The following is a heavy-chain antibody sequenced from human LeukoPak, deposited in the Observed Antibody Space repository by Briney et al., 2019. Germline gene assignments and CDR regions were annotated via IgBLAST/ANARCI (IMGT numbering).Heavy chain of an antibody. CDR3: ASSFYDASRDY. D-gene: IGHD3-3*01. CDR2: ITPSGST. Sequence: SETLSLTCVVYAGSFSGNFWSWIRQPPGKGLEWIGEITPSGSTNYSPSLKSRVSISIDTSEKKLSLRLTSVTAADSAVYYCASSFYDASRDYWGQGTLVTVSS. V-gene: IGHV4-34*01. J-gene: IGHJ4*02. CDR1: AGSFSGNF.